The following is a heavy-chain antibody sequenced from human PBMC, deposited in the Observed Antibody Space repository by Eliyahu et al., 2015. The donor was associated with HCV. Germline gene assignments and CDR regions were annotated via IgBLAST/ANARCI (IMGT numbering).Heavy chain of an antibody. D-gene: IGHD1-14*01. V-gene: IGHV5-51*01. J-gene: IGHJ4*02. Sequence: EVQLVQSGAEVKKPGESLKISCEASGYTFANYWIAWVRQMPGKGLEWMGMIYPPDSDTRYSPSFHGQVTISADKSITTAYLQWSGLKASDTAMYYCARQSYNAFDYWGQGTLVTVSS. CDR1: GYTFANYW. CDR2: IYPPDSDT. CDR3: ARQSYNAFDY.